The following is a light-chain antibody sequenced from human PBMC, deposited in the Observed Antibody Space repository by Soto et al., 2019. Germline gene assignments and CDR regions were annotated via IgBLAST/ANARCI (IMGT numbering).Light chain of an antibody. CDR2: DAS. V-gene: IGKV3-15*01. Sequence: EIVMTQSPATLSVSPGETATLSCRASQSVSRYLAWYQHRPGQAPRLLIYDASTRATGIPARFSGSGSGTEFTLTISGLQSEESAVYSCQQCSDWPLFTFGQGTRLEIK. CDR1: QSVSRY. CDR3: QQCSDWPLFT. J-gene: IGKJ5*01.